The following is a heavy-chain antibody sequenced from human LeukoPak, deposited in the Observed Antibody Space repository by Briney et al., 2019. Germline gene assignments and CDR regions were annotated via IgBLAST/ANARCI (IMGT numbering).Heavy chain of an antibody. J-gene: IGHJ4*02. CDR1: GGSISSDY. V-gene: IGHV4-59*01. CDR3: ARLRGYSYNY. D-gene: IGHD5-18*01. CDR2: IYYSGST. Sequence: SETLSLTCTVSGGSISSDYWSWIRQPPGKGLEWIGYIYYSGSTNYNPSLKSRVTISVDTSKNQFSLRLSSVTAADTAVYFCARLRGYSYNYWGQGTLVTVSS.